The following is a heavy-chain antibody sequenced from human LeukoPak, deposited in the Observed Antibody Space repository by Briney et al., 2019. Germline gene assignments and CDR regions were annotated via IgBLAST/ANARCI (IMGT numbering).Heavy chain of an antibody. D-gene: IGHD3-16*02. CDR2: INPNSGGT. CDR1: GYTFTGYY. V-gene: IGHV1-2*02. Sequence: ASVKVSCKASGYTFTGYYMHWVRQAPGQGLEWMGWINPNSGGTNYAQKFQRRVTMTRDTSISTAYMELSRLRSDDRAVYYCARAVGVWGSYRYFDYGGQGTRVTVSS. CDR3: ARAVGVWGSYRYFDY. J-gene: IGHJ4*02.